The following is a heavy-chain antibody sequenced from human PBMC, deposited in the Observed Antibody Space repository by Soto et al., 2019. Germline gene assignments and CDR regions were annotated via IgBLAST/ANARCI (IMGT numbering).Heavy chain of an antibody. Sequence: QVQLQESGPGLVKPSETLSLTCTVSGDSISSLYWSWIRQPPGKGLEWIGYIYYSGSINYNPSLKSRLTIAVAPCKTQFSLRLSSVIAADTAVYYCAKPLWDTSGWKTDYWGQGTLVTVSS. CDR3: AKPLWDTSGWKTDY. V-gene: IGHV4-59*01. CDR1: GDSISSLY. D-gene: IGHD6-19*01. CDR2: IYYSGSI. J-gene: IGHJ4*02.